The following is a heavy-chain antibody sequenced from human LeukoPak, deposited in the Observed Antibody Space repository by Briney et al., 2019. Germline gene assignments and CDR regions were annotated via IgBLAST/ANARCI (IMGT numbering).Heavy chain of an antibody. Sequence: PSETLSLTCTVSGGSISSYYWSWIRQPAGKGLEWIGRIYTSGSTNYNPSLKSRVTISVDTSKNQFSLKLSSVTAADTAVYYCARGQQQLVVGYLDAFDIWGQGTMVTVSS. CDR1: GGSISSYY. CDR2: IYTSGST. J-gene: IGHJ3*02. CDR3: ARGQQQLVVGYLDAFDI. D-gene: IGHD6-13*01. V-gene: IGHV4-4*07.